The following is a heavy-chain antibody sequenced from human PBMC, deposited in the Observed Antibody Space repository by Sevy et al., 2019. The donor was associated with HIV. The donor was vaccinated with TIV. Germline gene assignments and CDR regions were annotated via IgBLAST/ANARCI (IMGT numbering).Heavy chain of an antibody. CDR2: IFYSGST. CDR3: ARQRASSGYFYFDS. D-gene: IGHD3-22*01. Sequence: SETLSVTCTVSGGSISSGDYYWSWIRQPPGKGLEWIGYIFYSGSTYFNPSLKSRVTISLDTSKSQFSLRLSSVTAADTAVFYCARQRASSGYFYFDSRGQGTLVTVSS. V-gene: IGHV4-30-4*01. CDR1: GGSISSGDYY. J-gene: IGHJ4*02.